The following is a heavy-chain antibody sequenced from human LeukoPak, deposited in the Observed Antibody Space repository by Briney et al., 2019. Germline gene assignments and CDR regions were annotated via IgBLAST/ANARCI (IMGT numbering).Heavy chain of an antibody. D-gene: IGHD3-3*01. Sequence: PGGSLRLSCAASVFTFSRYWMSWVRQAPGKGLEWVANIKQDGSEKHHGASMKGRFTISRDNAKNSLYLQMNSLRAEDTAVYYCAKDHYDFWSGYRNWFDPWGQGTLVTVSS. CDR1: VFTFSRYW. CDR2: IKQDGSEK. J-gene: IGHJ5*02. V-gene: IGHV3-7*01. CDR3: AKDHYDFWSGYRNWFDP.